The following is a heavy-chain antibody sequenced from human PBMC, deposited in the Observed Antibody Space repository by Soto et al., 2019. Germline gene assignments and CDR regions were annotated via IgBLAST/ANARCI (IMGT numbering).Heavy chain of an antibody. V-gene: IGHV1-8*01. CDR3: ARGRVRWQDS. D-gene: IGHD2-15*01. CDR1: GYTFTNYD. Sequence: QVQLVQSGAEVKKPGASVKVSCKASGYTFTNYDIHWVRQATGQGLEWMGWMNPNSGDTGYAQKFQDRVTMTRDTSINTAYTELSSLESKDTAVYYCARGRVRWQDSWGQGTQVTVSS. CDR2: MNPNSGDT. J-gene: IGHJ4*02.